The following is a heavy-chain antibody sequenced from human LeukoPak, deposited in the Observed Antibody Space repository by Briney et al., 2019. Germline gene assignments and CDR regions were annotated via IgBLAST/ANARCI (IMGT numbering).Heavy chain of an antibody. CDR3: ARVARGDYYYYYMDV. J-gene: IGHJ6*03. CDR2: INNDGSST. V-gene: IGHV3-74*01. Sequence: GGSLRLSRAASGFTFSSYAMSWVRQAPGKGLVWVSRINNDGSSTSYADSVQGRFTISRDNAKNTLYLQMNSLRAEDTALYYCARVARGDYYYYYMDVWGKGTTVTVSS. D-gene: IGHD3-10*01. CDR1: GFTFSSYA.